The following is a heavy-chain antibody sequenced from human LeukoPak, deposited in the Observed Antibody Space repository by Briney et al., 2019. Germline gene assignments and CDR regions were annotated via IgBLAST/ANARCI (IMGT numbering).Heavy chain of an antibody. V-gene: IGHV3-11*04. D-gene: IGHD6-6*01. CDR1: GFTFSDYY. J-gene: IGHJ3*01. CDR3: ARETSSSSCGAFDV. CDR2: ISSSGSTI. Sequence: GGSLRLSCAASGFTFSDYYMSLIRQAPGKGLEWVSYISSSGSTIYYADSVKGRFTISRDNAKNSLYLQMNSLRAEERAVYYCARETSSSSCGAFDVWGQGTMVTVSS.